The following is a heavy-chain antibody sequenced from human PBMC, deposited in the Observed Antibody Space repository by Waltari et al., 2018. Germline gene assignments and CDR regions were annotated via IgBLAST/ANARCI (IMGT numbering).Heavy chain of an antibody. CDR2: IRSKANSYAT. Sequence: EVQLVESGGGLVQPGGSLKLSCAASGFTFSVSAINWVRQASGNGLAWVGRIRSKANSYATAYVASVKGRFTISRDDSKNTAYLQMNSLKTEDTAVYYCTSLGDYYGSGSYSFDYWGQGTLVTVSS. CDR1: GFTFSVSA. V-gene: IGHV3-73*01. CDR3: TSLGDYYGSGSYSFDY. J-gene: IGHJ4*02. D-gene: IGHD3-10*01.